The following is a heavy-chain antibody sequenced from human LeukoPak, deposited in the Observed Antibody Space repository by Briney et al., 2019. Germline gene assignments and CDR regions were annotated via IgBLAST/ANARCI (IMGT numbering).Heavy chain of an antibody. V-gene: IGHV1-18*01. CDR1: GYTFTSYG. CDR3: ARDPTVPGGSGAVPLDY. J-gene: IGHJ4*02. CDR2: ISAYNGNT. Sequence: GASVKVSCKASGYTFTSYGISWVRQAPGQGLEWMGWISAYNGNTNYAQKFQGRVTMTRDTSTSTVYMELSSLRSEDTAVYYCARDPTVPGGSGAVPLDYWGQGTLVTVSS. D-gene: IGHD3-10*01.